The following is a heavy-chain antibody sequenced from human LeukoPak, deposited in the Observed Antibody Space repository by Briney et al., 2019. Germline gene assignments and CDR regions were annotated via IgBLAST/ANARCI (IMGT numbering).Heavy chain of an antibody. Sequence: PGGSLRLSCTASGFTFSNYWMSWVRQAPGKGLEWVANIKQDGSEKYHVDSVKGRFTISRDNAKNSLYLQMNSLMAEGTAGDYCARGGGNFDYWGQRTLVTVSS. V-gene: IGHV3-7*01. J-gene: IGHJ4*02. CDR2: IKQDGSEK. CDR1: GFTFSNYW. CDR3: ARGGGNFDY.